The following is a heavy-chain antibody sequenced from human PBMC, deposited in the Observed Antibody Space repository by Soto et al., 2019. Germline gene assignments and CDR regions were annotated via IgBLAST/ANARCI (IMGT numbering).Heavy chain of an antibody. CDR1: GFTFSSYS. Sequence: GGSLRLSCAASGFTFSSYSMNWVRQAPGKGLEWVSYISSSSSTIYYADSVKGRFTISRDNAKNSLYLQMNSLRAEDTAVYYCASLDYGDYTNWFDPWGQGTLVTVSS. D-gene: IGHD4-17*01. V-gene: IGHV3-48*01. J-gene: IGHJ5*02. CDR3: ASLDYGDYTNWFDP. CDR2: ISSSSSTI.